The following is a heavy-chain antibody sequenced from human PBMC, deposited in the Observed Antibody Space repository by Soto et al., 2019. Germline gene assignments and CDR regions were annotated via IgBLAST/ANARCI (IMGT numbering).Heavy chain of an antibody. CDR2: ISGGGGST. V-gene: IGHV3-23*01. Sequence: EVQLLESGGGLEQPGGSLRLSCAASGFTFSSYDMSWVRQAPGMGLEWVSAISGGGGSTHYADSVKGRFTISRDNSKNTLFLQMKSLRAEDTAVYYCARCSGGYCFPGFDYWGQGTLVTVSS. CDR1: GFTFSSYD. CDR3: ARCSGGYCFPGFDY. J-gene: IGHJ4*02. D-gene: IGHD2-15*01.